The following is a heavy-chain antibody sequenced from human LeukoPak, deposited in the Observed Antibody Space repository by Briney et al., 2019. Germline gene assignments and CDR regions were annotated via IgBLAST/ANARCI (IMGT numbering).Heavy chain of an antibody. Sequence: GGSLRLSCVASAFTFIKFEMTWVRQAPGKGLEWISYSSPSGITTYYANSVRGRFTISIDNAKNALYLQMDGMTVDDTALYYCAREGDVYNWNDGYYFDHWGQGILVTVSA. D-gene: IGHD1-1*01. CDR2: SSPSGITT. CDR3: AREGDVYNWNDGYYFDH. V-gene: IGHV3-48*03. CDR1: AFTFIKFE. J-gene: IGHJ4*02.